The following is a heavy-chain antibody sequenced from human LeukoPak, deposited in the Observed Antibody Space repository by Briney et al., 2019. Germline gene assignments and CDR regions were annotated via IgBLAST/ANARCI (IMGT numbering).Heavy chain of an antibody. CDR1: GGSISSTNW. CDR3: AREGGPFRPLDY. V-gene: IGHV4/OR15-8*02. J-gene: IGHJ4*02. Sequence: SETLSLTCGVSGGSISSTNWWTWVRPPPGKGLEWIGEVNVLGNTNYNPSLESRVTISIDTSENHVSLKLTSVTAADTAVYYCAREGGPFRPLDYSGQGTLVTVS. CDR2: VNVLGNT. D-gene: IGHD2/OR15-2a*01.